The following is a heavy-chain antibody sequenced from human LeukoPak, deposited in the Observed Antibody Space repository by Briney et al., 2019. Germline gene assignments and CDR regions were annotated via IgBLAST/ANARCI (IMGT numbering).Heavy chain of an antibody. CDR3: ARLKATVSIHAYFDS. CDR1: GGSMSSSSYY. D-gene: IGHD4-17*01. Sequence: PSETLSLTCTVSGGSMSSSSYYWGWIRQPPGKGLEWIGSIYYSGSTYYNPSLKSRVTISVDTSKNQLSLKLSSVTAADTAVYYCARLKATVSIHAYFDSWGQGTLVTVSS. V-gene: IGHV4-39*01. CDR2: IYYSGST. J-gene: IGHJ4*02.